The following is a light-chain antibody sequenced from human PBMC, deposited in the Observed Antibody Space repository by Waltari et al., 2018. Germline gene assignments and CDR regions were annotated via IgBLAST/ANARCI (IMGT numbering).Light chain of an antibody. V-gene: IGKV3D-20*02. CDR1: QSVFSAY. CDR3: QHRDHWPPDAT. Sequence: EIVLTQSPGTLSLSPGDRATLSCRASQSVFSAYLAWYQQKPGQAPRLLIYGASRRATDIPARFSGSGSGTDFTLTISSLEPEDFAVYYCQHRDHWPPDATFGPGTKVDIK. J-gene: IGKJ3*01. CDR2: GAS.